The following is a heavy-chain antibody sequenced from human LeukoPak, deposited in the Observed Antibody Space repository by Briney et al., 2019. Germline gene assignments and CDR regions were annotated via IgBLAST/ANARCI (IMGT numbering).Heavy chain of an antibody. CDR1: GGTFSSYA. Sequence: SVKVSCKASGGTFSSYAISWVRQAPGQGLEWMGRIIPIFGTANYAQKFQGRVTITTDESTSTAYMELRSLRSDDTAVYYCASVFSEGYYFDYWGQGTLVTVSS. CDR3: ASVFSEGYYFDY. V-gene: IGHV1-69*05. CDR2: IIPIFGTA. D-gene: IGHD1-26*01. J-gene: IGHJ4*02.